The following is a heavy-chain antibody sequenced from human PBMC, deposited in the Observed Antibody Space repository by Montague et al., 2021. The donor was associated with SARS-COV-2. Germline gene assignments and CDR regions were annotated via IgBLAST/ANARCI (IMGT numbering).Heavy chain of an antibody. V-gene: IGHV2-70*11. D-gene: IGHD3-10*01. J-gene: IGHJ5*02. CDR2: IDWDDDK. Sequence: PALVKPTQTLTLTCTFSGFSLTTGGMYVSWIRQPPGKALEWLARIDWDDDKYYSASLKTRLTISKDTSKNQVVLTMTNMNPAVTATYYCARNGVEFRGSEKYYSGNWLDPWGQGTLVTVSS. CDR1: GFSLTTGGMY. CDR3: ARNGVEFRGSEKYYSGNWLDP.